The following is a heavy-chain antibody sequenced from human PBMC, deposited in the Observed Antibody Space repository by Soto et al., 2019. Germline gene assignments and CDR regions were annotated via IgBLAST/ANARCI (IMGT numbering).Heavy chain of an antibody. CDR1: GFTFSSYA. D-gene: IGHD3-22*01. Sequence: GGSLRLSCAASGFTFSSYAMSWVRQAPGKGLEWVSAISGSGGSTYYADSVKGRFTISRDNSKNTLYLQMNSLRAEDTAVYYCAKDLSAATYYDFGSYFDVWGKGTLVTVSS. CDR2: ISGSGGST. J-gene: IGHJ4*02. V-gene: IGHV3-23*01. CDR3: AKDLSAATYYDFGSYFDV.